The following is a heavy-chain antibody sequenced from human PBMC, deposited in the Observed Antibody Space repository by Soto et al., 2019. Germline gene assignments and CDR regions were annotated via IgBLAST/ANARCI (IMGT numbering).Heavy chain of an antibody. V-gene: IGHV2-5*01. Sequence: QITLRESGPTLAKPTQTLTLTCTFSGFSLYTSGVSVNWIRQPPGKALEWLALIYWNDDKRYSPSLKSRLTITKDTSKNQVALTMTNVDPVDTGTYYCAHSGAYSSKLHFDNWGPRTLVTVSS. J-gene: IGHJ4*02. D-gene: IGHD6-19*01. CDR2: IYWNDDK. CDR1: GFSLYTSGVS. CDR3: AHSGAYSSKLHFDN.